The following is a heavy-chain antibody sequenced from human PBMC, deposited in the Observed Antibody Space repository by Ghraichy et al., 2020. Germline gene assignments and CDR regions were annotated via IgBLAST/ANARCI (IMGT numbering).Heavy chain of an antibody. CDR2: INTDGTTT. J-gene: IGHJ4*02. Sequence: GGSLRLSCEASGMTFSNYWMHWVRQVPGKGLVWVARINTDGTTTNHADSVKGRFTISRDNARNTLYLQMNSLRDEETAVYYCARDVGGAYSFWGLGTLVTVSS. V-gene: IGHV3-74*01. CDR1: GMTFSNYW. D-gene: IGHD1-26*01. CDR3: ARDVGGAYSF.